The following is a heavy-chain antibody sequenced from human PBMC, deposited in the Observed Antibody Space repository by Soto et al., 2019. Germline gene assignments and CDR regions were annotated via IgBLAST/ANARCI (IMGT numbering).Heavy chain of an antibody. Sequence: QVQLQQWGAGLVKPSETLSLTCAVYGGSLSGYYWSWIRQPPGKGLEWIGEINNSGNTNYNPSLKSRVTISLDPSKNQFSLKLSSVSAADTAVYYCARVTYYHGSGSYNYFDHWGQGTLVTVSS. D-gene: IGHD3-10*01. J-gene: IGHJ4*02. CDR1: GGSLSGYY. V-gene: IGHV4-34*01. CDR2: INNSGNT. CDR3: ARVTYYHGSGSYNYFDH.